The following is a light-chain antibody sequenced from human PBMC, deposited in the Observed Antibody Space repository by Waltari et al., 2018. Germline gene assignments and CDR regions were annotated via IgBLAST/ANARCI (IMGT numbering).Light chain of an antibody. J-gene: IGKJ1*01. CDR2: KAS. Sequence: DIQVPQSPSTLSASVGDRVTITCRASQSIVAWLAWYQQKPGKAPRLLIYKASYLESGVPSRFSGSGSGTEFTLTISSLQADDFATYYCLQYNSYPWTFGQGTKVEIK. CDR3: LQYNSYPWT. CDR1: QSIVAW. V-gene: IGKV1-5*03.